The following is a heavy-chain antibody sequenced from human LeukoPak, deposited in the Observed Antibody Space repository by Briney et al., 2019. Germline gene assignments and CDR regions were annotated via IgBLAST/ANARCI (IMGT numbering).Heavy chain of an antibody. J-gene: IGHJ4*02. Sequence: ASVKVSCKASGYTFTTYGVSWVRQAPGQGLEWMGWVSGYNGNTDYAQKLQGRVTMTTDTSTSTAYMELRSLRSDDTAMYYCARDRLGYSYGPNYFDYWGQGTLVTVSS. CDR1: GYTFTTYG. CDR3: ARDRLGYSYGPNYFDY. V-gene: IGHV1-18*01. CDR2: VSGYNGNT. D-gene: IGHD5-18*01.